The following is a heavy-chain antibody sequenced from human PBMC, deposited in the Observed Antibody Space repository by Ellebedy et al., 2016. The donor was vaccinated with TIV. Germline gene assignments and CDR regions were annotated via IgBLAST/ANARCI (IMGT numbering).Heavy chain of an antibody. D-gene: IGHD6-6*01. J-gene: IGHJ4*02. Sequence: GESLKISCSASGFTFSSYVMHWVRQAPGKGLEYVSAISSNGGSTYYADFVKGRFTISRDNSKNTLYLQMSSLRAEETAVYYCVKDKEYSSSSGYFDYWGQGSLVTVSS. V-gene: IGHV3-64D*06. CDR3: VKDKEYSSSSGYFDY. CDR1: GFTFSSYV. CDR2: ISSNGGST.